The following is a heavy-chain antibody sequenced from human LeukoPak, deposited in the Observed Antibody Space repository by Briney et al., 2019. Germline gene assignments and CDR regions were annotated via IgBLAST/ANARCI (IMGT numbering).Heavy chain of an antibody. CDR2: ISWNSGSL. V-gene: IGHV3-9*01. Sequence: GGSLRLSCAASGFTFDDYAMHWVRQAPGKGLEWVSGISWNSGSLGHADSVKGRFTISRDNAKNSLYLQMNSLRAEDTALYYCAKGESYYYDSSVPDYWGQGTLVTVSS. CDR3: AKGESYYYDSSVPDY. D-gene: IGHD3-22*01. J-gene: IGHJ4*02. CDR1: GFTFDDYA.